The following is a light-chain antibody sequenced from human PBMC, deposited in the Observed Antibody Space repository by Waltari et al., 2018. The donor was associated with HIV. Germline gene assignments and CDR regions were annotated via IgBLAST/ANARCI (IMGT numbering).Light chain of an antibody. Sequence: IQMTQSPSSLFASVGDRVTITCRASQSISSYLNWYQQKPGKAPKLLIYAASSLQSGVPSRFSGSGSGTDFTLTISSLQPEDFATYYCQQSYTTPRTFGQGTKVEIK. J-gene: IGKJ1*01. V-gene: IGKV1-39*01. CDR3: QQSYTTPRT. CDR1: QSISSY. CDR2: AAS.